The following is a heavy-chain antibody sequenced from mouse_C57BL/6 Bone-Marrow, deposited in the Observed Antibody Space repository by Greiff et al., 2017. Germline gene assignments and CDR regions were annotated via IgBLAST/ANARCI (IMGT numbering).Heavy chain of an antibody. J-gene: IGHJ3*01. Sequence: QVQLQQSGAELVKPGASVKLSCKASGYTFTSYSMHWVKQSPGRGLEWIGRIDPNSGGTKYNEKFKGKATLTVDKPSSTAYMQLSSLTSEDSAVYYCAREPIYDGDSCRFAYWGQGTLVTVSA. CDR1: GYTFTSYS. CDR3: AREPIYDGDSCRFAY. D-gene: IGHD2-3*01. CDR2: IDPNSGGT. V-gene: IGHV1-72*01.